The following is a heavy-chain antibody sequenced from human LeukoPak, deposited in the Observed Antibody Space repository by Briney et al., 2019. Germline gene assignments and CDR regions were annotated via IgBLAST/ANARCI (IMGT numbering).Heavy chain of an antibody. D-gene: IGHD3-10*01. CDR1: GYTFTSYA. CDR3: ARDPRGYYGEGDY. V-gene: IGHV1-3*01. J-gene: IGHJ4*02. Sequence: ASVKVSCKASGYTFTSYAMHWVRQAPGQRLEWMGWINAGNGNTKYSQKFQGRVTITRDTSISTAYMELSRLRSDDTAVYYCARDPRGYYGEGDYWGQGTLVTVSS. CDR2: INAGNGNT.